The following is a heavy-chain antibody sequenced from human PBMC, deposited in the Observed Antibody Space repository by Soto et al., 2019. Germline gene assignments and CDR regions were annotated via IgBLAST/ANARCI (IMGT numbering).Heavy chain of an antibody. CDR3: ATRSTKYYYYYYMDV. CDR1: GYTLTELT. V-gene: IGHV1-24*01. D-gene: IGHD5-12*01. CDR2: FDPEDGET. Sequence: ASVKVSCKVSGYTLTELTMHWVRQAPGKGLEWMGGFDPEDGETIYAQKFQGRVTMTEDTSTDTAYMELSSLRSEDTAVYYCATRSTKYYYYYYMDVWGKGTTVTVSS. J-gene: IGHJ6*03.